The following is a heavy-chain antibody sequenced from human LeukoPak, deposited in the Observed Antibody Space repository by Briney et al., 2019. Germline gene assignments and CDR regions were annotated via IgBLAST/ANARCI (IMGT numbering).Heavy chain of an antibody. Sequence: GGSLRLSCAATGFTLSDYYMSWIRQAPGKGLEWVSYSSSSGTSIYYADSVKGRFAISRDNAKNSLYLQMNSLRAEDTAVYYCARRRDFIDYWGQGSLVTVSS. D-gene: IGHD3/OR15-3a*01. V-gene: IGHV3-11*01. CDR2: SSSSGTSI. J-gene: IGHJ4*02. CDR3: ARRRDFIDY. CDR1: GFTLSDYY.